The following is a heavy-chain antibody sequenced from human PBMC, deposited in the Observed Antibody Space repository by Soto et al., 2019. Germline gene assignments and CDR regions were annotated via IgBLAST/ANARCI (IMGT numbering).Heavy chain of an antibody. CDR1: GGTFSSYA. CDR3: ARGGAEATICGGVKWPYSYYGMDV. J-gene: IGHJ6*02. V-gene: IGHV1-69*13. CDR2: IIPIFGTA. D-gene: IGHD3-3*01. Sequence: SVKLSCQASGGTFSSYAISWVRQAPGQGLEWMGGIIPIFGTANYAQKFQGRVTITPDESTSTAYMELSSLRSEDTAVYYCARGGAEATICGGVKWPYSYYGMDVWGQGTTVTVSS.